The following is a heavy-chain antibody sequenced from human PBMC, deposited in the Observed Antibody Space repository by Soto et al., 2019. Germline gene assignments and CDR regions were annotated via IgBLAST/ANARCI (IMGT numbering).Heavy chain of an antibody. CDR1: GFTFSSYA. V-gene: IGHV3-30-3*01. D-gene: IGHD4-17*01. CDR2: ISYDGSNK. J-gene: IGHJ6*01. Sequence: QVQLVESGGGVVQPGRSLRLSCAASGFTFSSYAMHWVRQAPGKGLEWVAVISYDGSNKYYADSVKGRFTISRDNSKNTLYLQMNSLRAEDTAVYYCARDGYVTTPTYYYYYGMDVW. CDR3: ARDGYVTTPTYYYYYGMDV.